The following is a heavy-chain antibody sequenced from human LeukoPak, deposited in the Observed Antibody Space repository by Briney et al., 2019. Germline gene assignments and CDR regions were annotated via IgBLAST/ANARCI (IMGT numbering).Heavy chain of an antibody. CDR1: VFTFDEYA. CDR3: AKVGIFGLVTYYFDY. Sequence: SLRLSCAASVFTFDEYAMHWVRQAPGKGLEWVSGISWNSGLIDYADSVKGRFTISRDNAKNSLYLQMNSLKAEDTAFYYCAKVGIFGLVTYYFDYWGQGTLVTVSS. V-gene: IGHV3-9*01. CDR2: ISWNSGLI. D-gene: IGHD3/OR15-3a*01. J-gene: IGHJ4*02.